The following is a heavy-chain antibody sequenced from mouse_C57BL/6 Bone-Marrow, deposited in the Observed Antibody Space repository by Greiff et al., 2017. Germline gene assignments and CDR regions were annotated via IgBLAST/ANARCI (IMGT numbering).Heavy chain of an antibody. J-gene: IGHJ1*03. Sequence: VKLMESDAELVKPGASVKISCKVSGYTFTDHTIHWMKQRPEQGLEWIGYIYPRDGSTKYNEKFKGKATLTADKSSSTAYMQRNSLTSEDYSVYFCAREDYGTLYFDVWGTGTTVTVSS. V-gene: IGHV1-78*01. CDR2: IYPRDGST. CDR3: AREDYGTLYFDV. CDR1: GYTFTDHT. D-gene: IGHD1-1*01.